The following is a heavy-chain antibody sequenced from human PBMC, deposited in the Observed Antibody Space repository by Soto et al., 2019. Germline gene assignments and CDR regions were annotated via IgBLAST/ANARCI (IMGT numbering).Heavy chain of an antibody. J-gene: IGHJ6*03. CDR3: AKGGGYCSGGNCYSLYYYYYMDV. D-gene: IGHD2-15*01. V-gene: IGHV3-23*01. Sequence: EVQLLESGGGLVQPGGSLRLSCAASGFTFNNYAMSWVRQAPGKGLEWVSGISGSGGNTYYADSVKGRFTISRDNSKNTLYLQRNSRRAEDTAVYHCAKGGGYCSGGNCYSLYYYYYMDVWGKGTTVTVSS. CDR2: ISGSGGNT. CDR1: GFTFNNYA.